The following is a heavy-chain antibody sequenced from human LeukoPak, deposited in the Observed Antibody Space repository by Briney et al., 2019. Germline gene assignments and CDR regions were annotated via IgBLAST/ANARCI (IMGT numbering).Heavy chain of an antibody. J-gene: IGHJ4*02. CDR1: GFTFSGYS. D-gene: IGHD3-22*01. V-gene: IGHV3-21*04. Sequence: GGSLRLSCTASGFTFSGYSMNWIRQAPGKGLEWVSSFGTRSTSINHAGSVKGRFAISRDNAKNTLYLQMNSLRAEDTAVYYCATTLHSGYYDLYWGQGTLVTVSS. CDR3: ATTLHSGYYDLY. CDR2: FGTRSTSI.